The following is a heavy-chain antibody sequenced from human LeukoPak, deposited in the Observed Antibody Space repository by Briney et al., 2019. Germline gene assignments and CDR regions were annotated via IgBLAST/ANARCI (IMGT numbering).Heavy chain of an antibody. Sequence: GVLRLSCAAAGFTFSNYSMNWVRQAPGKGLEWVSSISSNSSYIYYADSVKGRFTISRDNAKNSLFLQMNSLRAEDTAVYYCASLPYCSGGSCHAEGFDPWGQGTLVTVSS. CDR3: ASLPYCSGGSCHAEGFDP. D-gene: IGHD2-15*01. J-gene: IGHJ5*02. CDR1: GFTFSNYS. V-gene: IGHV3-21*01. CDR2: ISSNSSYI.